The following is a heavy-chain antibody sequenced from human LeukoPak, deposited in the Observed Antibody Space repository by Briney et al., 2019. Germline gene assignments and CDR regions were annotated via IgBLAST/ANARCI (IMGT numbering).Heavy chain of an antibody. J-gene: IGHJ5*02. V-gene: IGHV1-18*01. CDR2: ISAYNGNT. CDR1: GYTCTSYG. D-gene: IGHD3-10*01. CDR3: ARDSLLWFHPRVVWFDP. Sequence: ASVKVSCKASGYTCTSYGISWVRQAPGQGLEWMGWISAYNGNTNYAQKLQGRVTMTTDTSTSTAYMELRSLRSDDTAVYYCARDSLLWFHPRVVWFDPWGQGTLVTVSS.